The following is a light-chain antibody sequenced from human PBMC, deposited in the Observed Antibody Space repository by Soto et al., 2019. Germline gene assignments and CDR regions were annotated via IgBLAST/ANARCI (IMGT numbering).Light chain of an antibody. CDR2: DVS. V-gene: IGLV2-11*01. Sequence: QSALTXPRXXXXXXGQSVTISCTGTXXDVGGYNYVSWYQQHPDKAPKVMIYDVSKRPSGVPDRFSGSKSGNTASLTISGLQAEDEADYYCCSYAGSYTYVFGSGTKLTVL. CDR3: CSYAGSYTYV. CDR1: XXDVGGYNY. J-gene: IGLJ1*01.